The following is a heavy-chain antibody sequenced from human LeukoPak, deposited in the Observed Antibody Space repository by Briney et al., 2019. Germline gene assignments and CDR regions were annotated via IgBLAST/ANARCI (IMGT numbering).Heavy chain of an antibody. CDR2: VSTSSAYI. CDR3: ARGYSSSWSGDY. CDR1: GFFLSSYT. D-gene: IGHD6-13*01. Sequence: PGGSLRLSCAASGFFLSSYTMNWVRQAPGKGLEWVACVSTSSAYIFYTDSMKGRFTISRDNAKNSLYLQMDGLRAEDTAVYYCARGYSSSWSGDYWGQGTLVTVSS. J-gene: IGHJ4*02. V-gene: IGHV3-21*01.